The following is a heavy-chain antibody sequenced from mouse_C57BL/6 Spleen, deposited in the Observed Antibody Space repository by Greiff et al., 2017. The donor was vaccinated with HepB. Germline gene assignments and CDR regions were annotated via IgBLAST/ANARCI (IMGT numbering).Heavy chain of an antibody. V-gene: IGHV5-16*01. D-gene: IGHD2-2*01. CDR3: ARDHGYYLDY. CDR1: GFTFSDYY. Sequence: EVQGVESAGGLVQPGSSMKLSCTASGFTFSDYYMAWVRQVPEKGLEWVANINYDGSSTYYLDSLKSRFIISRDNAKNILYLQMSSLKSEDTATYYCARDHGYYLDYWGQGTTLTVSS. CDR2: INYDGSST. J-gene: IGHJ2*01.